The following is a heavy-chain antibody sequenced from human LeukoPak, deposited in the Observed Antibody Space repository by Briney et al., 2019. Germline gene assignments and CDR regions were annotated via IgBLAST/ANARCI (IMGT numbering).Heavy chain of an antibody. Sequence: MAGGSLRLSCAASGFTFSDYHMTWIRQAPGKGLEWVSYISGSSIYTRYADSVKGRFTISRDNAKSSLYLQMNSLRAEDTAVYYCASWLPRHYWGQGTLVTVSS. V-gene: IGHV3-11*06. D-gene: IGHD3-10*01. CDR3: ASWLPRHY. J-gene: IGHJ4*02. CDR2: ISGSSIYT. CDR1: GFTFSDYH.